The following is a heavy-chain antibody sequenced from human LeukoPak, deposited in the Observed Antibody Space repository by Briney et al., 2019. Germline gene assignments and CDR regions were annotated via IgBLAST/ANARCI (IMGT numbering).Heavy chain of an antibody. CDR3: ATYDVLPGFEY. Sequence: ASVKVSCKASGGTFSDYVISWVRQAPGQGLNWMGGISPLLGASKHTQNFHDRVTITADESTTTAYMELSDLSSADTAVYYCATYDVLPGFEYWGQGTLVTVSS. CDR1: GGTFSDYV. V-gene: IGHV1-69*01. J-gene: IGHJ4*02. CDR2: ISPLLGAS. D-gene: IGHD3-9*01.